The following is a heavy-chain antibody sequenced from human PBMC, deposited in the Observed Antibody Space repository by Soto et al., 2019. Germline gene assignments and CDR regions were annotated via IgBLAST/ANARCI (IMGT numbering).Heavy chain of an antibody. V-gene: IGHV4-59*01. CDR1: GGSIRGYY. CDR3: ARSIAARPWFDP. Sequence: SETLSLTCSVSGGSIRGYYWSWIRQAPGKGLEWIGFINNSGTSKYTPSLKSRVTISVDTSMSLFSLKLTSVTAADTAVYYCARSIAARPWFDPWGQGTLVTVSS. D-gene: IGHD6-6*01. J-gene: IGHJ5*02. CDR2: INNSGTS.